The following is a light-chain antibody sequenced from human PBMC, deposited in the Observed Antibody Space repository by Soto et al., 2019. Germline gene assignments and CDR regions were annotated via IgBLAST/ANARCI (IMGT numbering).Light chain of an antibody. Sequence: DIQMTQSPSTLSASVGDRVTITCWASQSISSWLAWYQQKPGKAPKLLIYKASSLETGVPSRFSGSASGTEFTLTISSLQPDDFATYYCQQYNSYSPWTFGQGTKVEIK. V-gene: IGKV1-5*03. CDR1: QSISSW. CDR3: QQYNSYSPWT. CDR2: KAS. J-gene: IGKJ1*01.